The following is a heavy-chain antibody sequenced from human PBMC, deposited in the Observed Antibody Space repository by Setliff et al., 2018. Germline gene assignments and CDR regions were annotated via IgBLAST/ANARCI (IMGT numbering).Heavy chain of an antibody. CDR1: GDSLSDYY. Sequence: PSETLSLTCAVYGDSLSDYYWSWIRQPPGKGLEWVGRIYVTESTKYNPSLKSRVPLSIDTSKNQFSLNLSSVTSADPALYYCAASRAYTGAVEEWFLPKTFDFWGQGSPVTVSS. V-gene: IGHV4-59*10. D-gene: IGHD3-10*01. CDR3: AASRAYTGAVEEWFLPKTFDF. J-gene: IGHJ4*02. CDR2: IYVTEST.